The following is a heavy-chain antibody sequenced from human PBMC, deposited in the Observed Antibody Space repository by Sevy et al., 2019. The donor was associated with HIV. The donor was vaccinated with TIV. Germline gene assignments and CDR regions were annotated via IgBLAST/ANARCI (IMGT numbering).Heavy chain of an antibody. D-gene: IGHD3-10*01. CDR1: GFRVSNNY. Sequence: GGSLRLSCVVSGFRVSNNYLSWVRHAPGKGLEWVSVIHNDGTTICADSAKGRFTVSRDNSQNKVFLQMSGLRVDDTAVYYCARGDAAYYGRWDIFDFWGRGTMVTVSS. CDR2: IHNDGTT. CDR3: ARGDAAYYGRWDIFDF. J-gene: IGHJ3*01. V-gene: IGHV3-53*01.